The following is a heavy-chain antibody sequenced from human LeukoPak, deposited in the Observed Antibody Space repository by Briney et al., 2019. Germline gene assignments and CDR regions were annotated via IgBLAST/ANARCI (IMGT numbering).Heavy chain of an antibody. J-gene: IGHJ4*02. V-gene: IGHV3-11*03. CDR1: GFIFSDYS. CDR3: ATYYYASGSSD. CDR2: INTHGRHT. D-gene: IGHD3-10*01. Sequence: SGGTLRLSCAASGFIFSDYSMSWIRQAPGKGLEWVSYINTHGRHTLYADSVRGRFTISPDNAKTSLYLQMNSLRAADTAVYYCATYYYASGSSDWGQGTLVT.